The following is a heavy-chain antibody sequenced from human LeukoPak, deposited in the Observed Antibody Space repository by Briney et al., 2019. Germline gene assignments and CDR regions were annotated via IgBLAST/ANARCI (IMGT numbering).Heavy chain of an antibody. CDR1: GGSISSGGYY. D-gene: IGHD1-14*01. J-gene: IGHJ4*02. CDR3: ARIGDRREAYFDY. V-gene: IGHV4-30-2*01. CDR2: IYHSGST. Sequence: SETLSLTCTVSGGSISSGGYYWSWIRQPPGKGLEWIGYIYHSGSTYYNPSLKSRVTISVDRSKNQFSLKLSSVTAADTAVYYCARIGDRREAYFDYWGQGTLVTVSS.